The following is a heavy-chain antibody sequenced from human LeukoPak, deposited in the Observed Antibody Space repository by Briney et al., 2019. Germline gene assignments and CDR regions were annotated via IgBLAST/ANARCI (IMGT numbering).Heavy chain of an antibody. CDR1: GFTFNDYG. Sequence: GVSLRLSCATSGFTFNDYGMSWVRQAPGKGLEWLSVLNWNGSATTYADSVKGRFTISRDNTENSLYLQINSLRAEDTAFYYCARVAVGGNWFDTWGQGTLVTVSS. V-gene: IGHV3-20*04. D-gene: IGHD6-19*01. CDR3: ARVAVGGNWFDT. J-gene: IGHJ5*02. CDR2: LNWNGSAT.